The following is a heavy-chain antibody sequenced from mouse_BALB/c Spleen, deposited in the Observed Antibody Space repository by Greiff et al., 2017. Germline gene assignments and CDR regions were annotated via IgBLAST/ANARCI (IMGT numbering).Heavy chain of an antibody. V-gene: IGHV14-3*02. Sequence: EVQLQQSGAELVKPGASVKLSCTASGFNIKDTYMHWVKQRPEQGLEWIGRIDPANGNTKYDPKFQGKATITADTSSNKAYLQLSSLTSEDTAVYYCARRGTARATYAMDYWGQGTSVTVSS. J-gene: IGHJ4*01. CDR3: ARRGTARATYAMDY. D-gene: IGHD3-1*01. CDR1: GFNIKDTY. CDR2: IDPANGNT.